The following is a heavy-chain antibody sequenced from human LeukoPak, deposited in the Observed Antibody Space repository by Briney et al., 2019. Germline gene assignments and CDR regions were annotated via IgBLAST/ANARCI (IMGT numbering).Heavy chain of an antibody. D-gene: IGHD4-17*01. CDR2: ISSRGSTI. Sequence: QAGGSRRLSCAASGFTFSSYAMSWVRQAPGKGLEWVSYISSRGSTIYYADSVKGRLTISRGNAKTSLYLQMNSLSAEDTAVYYCAREILTTVTHQWGQGTLVTVSS. CDR1: GFTFSSYA. V-gene: IGHV3-48*04. CDR3: AREILTTVTHQ. J-gene: IGHJ4*02.